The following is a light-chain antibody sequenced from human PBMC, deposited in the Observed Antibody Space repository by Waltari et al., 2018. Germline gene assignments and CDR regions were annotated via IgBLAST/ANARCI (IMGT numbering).Light chain of an antibody. CDR2: DVN. J-gene: IGLJ1*01. CDR3: SSYTSSRAIFV. V-gene: IGLV2-14*01. CDR1: GSDVGGYDY. Sequence: QSALTQPASVSGSPGQSITISCTGTGSDVGGYDYVSWYKRHPGKVPKVMIYDVNRRTSGVSDRFSGSKTGHTAALTISGLQAQGEADYYCSSYTSSRAIFVYGIGTKVTVL.